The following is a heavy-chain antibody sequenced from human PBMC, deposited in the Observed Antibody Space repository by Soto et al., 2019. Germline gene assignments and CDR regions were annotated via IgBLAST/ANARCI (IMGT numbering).Heavy chain of an antibody. CDR2: IYYSGST. CDR1: GGSISSSSYY. V-gene: IGHV4-39*01. J-gene: IGHJ4*02. D-gene: IGHD3-22*01. CDR3: ATTAFNYYDSSGLEDY. Sequence: SETLSLTCTVSGGSISSSSYYWGWIRQPPGKGLEWIGSIYYSGSTYYNPSLKSRVTISVDTSKNQFSLKLSSVTAADTAVYYCATTAFNYYDSSGLEDYWGQGTLVTVSS.